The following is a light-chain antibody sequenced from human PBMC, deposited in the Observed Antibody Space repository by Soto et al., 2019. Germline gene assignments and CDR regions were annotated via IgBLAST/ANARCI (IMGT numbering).Light chain of an antibody. CDR2: AVS. CDR3: QQRSDWPLT. J-gene: IGKJ4*01. CDR1: QSVSSS. Sequence: EIVLTQSPATLSLSPGERATLSCRASQSVSSSLAWYQQRPGQAPRILISAVSNRATAIPARFSGSGSGTDFSLTISSLEPEDFAVYYCQQRSDWPLTFGGATKVAIK. V-gene: IGKV3-11*01.